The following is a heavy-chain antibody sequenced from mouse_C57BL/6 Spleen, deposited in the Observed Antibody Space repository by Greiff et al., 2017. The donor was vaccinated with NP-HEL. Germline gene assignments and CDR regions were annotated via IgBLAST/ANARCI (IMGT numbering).Heavy chain of an antibody. J-gene: IGHJ2*01. Sequence: EVQLQQSGPELVKPGASVKISCKASGYTFTDYYMNWVKQSHGKSLEWIGDINPNNGGTSYNQKFKGKATLTVDKSSSTAYMELRSLTSEDSAVYYCAIEDYDGYYFDYWGQGTTLTVSS. CDR3: AIEDYDGYYFDY. CDR1: GYTFTDYY. V-gene: IGHV1-26*01. D-gene: IGHD2-4*01. CDR2: INPNNGGT.